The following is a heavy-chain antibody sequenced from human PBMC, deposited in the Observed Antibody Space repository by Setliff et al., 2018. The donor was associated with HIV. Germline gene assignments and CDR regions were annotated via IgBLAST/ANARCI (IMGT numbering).Heavy chain of an antibody. CDR2: IYCSGST. J-gene: IGHJ6*03. D-gene: IGHD5-12*01. CDR3: ARGRKRDGYNFYYYYMDV. Sequence: KPSETLSLTCTVFGGSISSYYWSWIRQPPGKGLEWIGYIYCSGSTNYNPSLKSRVTISVDTSKNQFSLKLSSVTAADTAVYYCARGRKRDGYNFYYYYMDVWDKGTTVTVSS. CDR1: GGSISSYY. V-gene: IGHV4-59*12.